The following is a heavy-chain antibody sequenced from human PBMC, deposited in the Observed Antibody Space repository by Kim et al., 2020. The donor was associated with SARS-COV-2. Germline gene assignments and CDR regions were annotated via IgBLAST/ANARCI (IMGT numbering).Heavy chain of an antibody. CDR1: GGTFSSYA. CDR2: IIPIFGTA. Sequence: SVKVSCKASGGTFSSYAISWVRQAPGQGLEWMGGIIPIFGTANYAQKFQGRVTITADESTSTAYMELSSLRSEDTAVYYCAREGLGSSHFDYWGQGTLVTVSS. D-gene: IGHD6-6*01. J-gene: IGHJ4*02. V-gene: IGHV1-69*13. CDR3: AREGLGSSHFDY.